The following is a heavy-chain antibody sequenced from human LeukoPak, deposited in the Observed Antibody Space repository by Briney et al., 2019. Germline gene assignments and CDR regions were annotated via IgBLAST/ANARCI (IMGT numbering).Heavy chain of an antibody. CDR2: INHSGST. D-gene: IGHD1-1*01. CDR3: ARGVLFDY. J-gene: IGHJ4*02. CDR1: GGSFSGYY. Sequence: KPSETLSLTRAVYGGSFSGYYWSWIRQPPGKGLEGIGEINHSGSTNYNPSLKSRVTISVDTSKNQFSLKLSSVTAADTAVYYCARGVLFDYWGQGTLVTVSS. V-gene: IGHV4-34*01.